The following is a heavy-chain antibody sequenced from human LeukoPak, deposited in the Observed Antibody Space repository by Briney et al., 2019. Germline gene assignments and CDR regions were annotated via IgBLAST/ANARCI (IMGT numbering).Heavy chain of an antibody. CDR1: GGTFRKFA. V-gene: IGHV1-69*05. CDR3: ARGSQDSPRFDYMDV. D-gene: IGHD3-10*01. J-gene: IGHJ6*03. Sequence: SVKVSCKSSGGTFRKFAISWVRQAPGQGLEWMGGSIPIYGTTKYAQKFQGRVTISTDESTSTAYMEPGSLSSDDTAVYYCARGSQDSPRFDYMDVWGNGTTVTVSS. CDR2: SIPIYGTT.